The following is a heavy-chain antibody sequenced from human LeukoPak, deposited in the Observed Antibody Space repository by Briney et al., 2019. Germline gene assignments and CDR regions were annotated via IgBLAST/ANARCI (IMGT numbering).Heavy chain of an antibody. D-gene: IGHD5-12*01. J-gene: IGHJ5*02. Sequence: GGSLRLSCAASGFTFSSYWMTWVRQAPGKGLEWVASIKEDGGDKYYVDSVKGRFTISRDNAKKSLYLQMNSLRAEDTAVYYCARLRNGYDFHPHHNWFDPWGQGTLVTVSS. CDR3: ARLRNGYDFHPHHNWFDP. CDR2: IKEDGGDK. CDR1: GFTFSSYW. V-gene: IGHV3-7*05.